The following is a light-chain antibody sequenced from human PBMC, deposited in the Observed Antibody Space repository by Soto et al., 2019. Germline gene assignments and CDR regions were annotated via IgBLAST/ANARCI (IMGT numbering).Light chain of an antibody. J-gene: IGKJ1*01. CDR3: HQYVSSPWT. CDR1: RSVSSGY. Sequence: EVVLTQSPDTLALSPGDRATLSCRASRSVSSGYLAWYQQKPGQAPMLLLFGASTRATGIADRFSGSGSGTDFTLTISRREPEYFAVYYCHQYVSSPWTFGQGTRVEV. V-gene: IGKV3-20*01. CDR2: GAS.